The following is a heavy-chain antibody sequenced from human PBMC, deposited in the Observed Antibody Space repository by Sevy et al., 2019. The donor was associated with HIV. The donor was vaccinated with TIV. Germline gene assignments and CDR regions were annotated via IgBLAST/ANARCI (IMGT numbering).Heavy chain of an antibody. CDR2: IYYSGST. CDR3: ARESIGAVGDFDY. V-gene: IGHV4-59*01. D-gene: IGHD6-13*01. J-gene: IGHJ4*02. Sequence: SETLSLTCTVSGGSISNYFWGWIRQPPGKGLEWIGYIYYSGSTNYNPSLKSRITISVDTSKNQFSLKLSSVTAADTAVYYCARESIGAVGDFDYWGQGTLVTVSS. CDR1: GGSISNYF.